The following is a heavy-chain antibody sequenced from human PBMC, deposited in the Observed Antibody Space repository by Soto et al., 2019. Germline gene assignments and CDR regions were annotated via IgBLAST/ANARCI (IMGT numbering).Heavy chain of an antibody. D-gene: IGHD2-15*01. J-gene: IGHJ6*03. V-gene: IGHV4-59*01. CDR2: IYYSGST. CDR1: GGSISSYY. Sequence: SETLSLTCTVSGGSISSYYWSWIRQPPGKGLEWIGYIYYSGSTNYNPSLKSRVTISVDTSKNQFSLKLSSVTAADTAVYYCARERYCSGGSCLYMDVWGKGTTVTVSS. CDR3: ARERYCSGGSCLYMDV.